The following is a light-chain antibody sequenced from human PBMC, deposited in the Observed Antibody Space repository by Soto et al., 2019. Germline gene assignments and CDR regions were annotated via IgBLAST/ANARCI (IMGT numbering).Light chain of an antibody. Sequence: EVVLTQSPGTLSLSPGARATLSCRASQGVTSSYLAWYQQKPGQAPRLLIYGASSRATGIPDMFRGSGSGTDFPLTISRLEHEDFAVYYCQQYGSAPYTFGQGTKLEIK. J-gene: IGKJ2*01. CDR2: GAS. CDR3: QQYGSAPYT. CDR1: QGVTSSY. V-gene: IGKV3-20*01.